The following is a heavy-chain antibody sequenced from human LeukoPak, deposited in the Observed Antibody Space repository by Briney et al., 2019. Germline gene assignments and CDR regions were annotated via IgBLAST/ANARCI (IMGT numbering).Heavy chain of an antibody. D-gene: IGHD1-26*01. CDR1: GFTFSSYA. CDR3: ARDSAIADAFDI. J-gene: IGHJ3*02. CDR2: ISYDGSNK. Sequence: PGGSLRLSCAASGFTFSSYAMHRVRQAPGKGLEWVAVISYDGSNKYYADSVKGRFTISRDNSKNTLYLQMNSLRAEDTAVYYCARDSAIADAFDIWGQGTMVTVSS. V-gene: IGHV3-30-3*01.